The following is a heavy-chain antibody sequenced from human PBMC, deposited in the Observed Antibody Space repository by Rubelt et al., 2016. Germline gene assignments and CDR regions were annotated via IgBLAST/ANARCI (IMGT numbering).Heavy chain of an antibody. CDR2: INHSGST. CDR3: ARDHYDLLTDDYESV. Sequence: GLEWIGEINHSGSTNYNPSLKSRLTVSVDTSKNRFSLKLTSVTAADTAVYYCARDHYDLLTDDYESVWGQGTLVTVSS. V-gene: IGHV4-34*01. J-gene: IGHJ4*02. D-gene: IGHD3-9*01.